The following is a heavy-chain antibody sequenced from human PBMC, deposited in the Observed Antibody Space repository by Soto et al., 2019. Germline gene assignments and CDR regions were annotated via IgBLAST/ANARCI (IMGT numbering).Heavy chain of an antibody. D-gene: IGHD3-10*01. J-gene: IGHJ4*02. Sequence: QVQLVESGGGVVQPGRSLRLSCAASGFTFSSYGMHWVRQAPGKGLEWVAVISYDGSNKYYADSVKGRFTISRDNSKNTLYLQMNSLRAEDTAVYYCAKHGELFDYWGQGTLVIVSS. CDR3: AKHGELFDY. CDR1: GFTFSSYG. V-gene: IGHV3-30*18. CDR2: ISYDGSNK.